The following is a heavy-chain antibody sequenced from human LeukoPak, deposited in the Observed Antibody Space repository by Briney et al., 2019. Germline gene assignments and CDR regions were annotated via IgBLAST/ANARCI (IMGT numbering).Heavy chain of an antibody. Sequence: ASVKVSCKASAYIFTGYYIHWVRQAPGQGLEWMGWINPKSGGTKYPQKFQGRVTMTRDTSINTAYMELSSLRSDDTAVYYCARGSPGYSYGRFYYYMDVWGKGTTVTVSS. J-gene: IGHJ6*03. CDR1: AYIFTGYY. D-gene: IGHD5-18*01. V-gene: IGHV1-2*02. CDR2: INPKSGGT. CDR3: ARGSPGYSYGRFYYYMDV.